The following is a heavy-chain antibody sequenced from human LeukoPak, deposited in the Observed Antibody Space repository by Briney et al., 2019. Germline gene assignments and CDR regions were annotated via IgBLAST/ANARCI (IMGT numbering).Heavy chain of an antibody. Sequence: GESLKISCKGSGYSFTSYWIGWVRQVPGKGLEWMGIIYPGDSDTRYSPSFQGQVTISADKSISTAYLQWSSLKASDTAMYTCARGGYYYDSSGSYYFDYWGQGTLVTVSS. CDR3: ARGGYYYDSSGSYYFDY. CDR2: IYPGDSDT. J-gene: IGHJ4*02. CDR1: GYSFTSYW. D-gene: IGHD3-22*01. V-gene: IGHV5-51*01.